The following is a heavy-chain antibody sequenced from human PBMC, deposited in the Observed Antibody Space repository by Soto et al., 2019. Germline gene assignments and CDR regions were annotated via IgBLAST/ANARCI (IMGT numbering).Heavy chain of an antibody. V-gene: IGHV3-7*03. CDR2: INPDGNVG. D-gene: IGHD4-4*01. CDR1: GFTFSTYW. J-gene: IGHJ4*02. CDR3: ARWGGDDYIC. Sequence: EVQLLGSGGGLVQPGGSLRLSCVGSGFTFSTYWMNWVRQAPGKGLEWVANINPDGNVGTYVDSVRGRFTSSTDNEKNSLYLQTNCPRADDTAVYFCARWGGDDYICWRQGIMVTVSS.